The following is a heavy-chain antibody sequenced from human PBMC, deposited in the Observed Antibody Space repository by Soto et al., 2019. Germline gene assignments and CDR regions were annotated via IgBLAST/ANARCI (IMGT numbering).Heavy chain of an antibody. V-gene: IGHV2-5*02. CDR2: IYWDDDN. D-gene: IGHD3-10*01. Sequence: QITLKESGPTLVRPTQTLTLTCTFSGFSLSTTGVGVGWIRQPPGKALEWLALIYWDDDNRYSPSLKSRLTITXDXXENEVILTVTIMDAVDTATDYCAQRLRDYGLGRERANYFDPRGQGTLVTVSS. J-gene: IGHJ5*02. CDR3: AQRLRDYGLGRERANYFDP. CDR1: GFSLSTTGVG.